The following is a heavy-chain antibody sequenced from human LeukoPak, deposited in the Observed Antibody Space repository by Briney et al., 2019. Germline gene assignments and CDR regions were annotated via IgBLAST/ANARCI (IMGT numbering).Heavy chain of an antibody. J-gene: IGHJ4*02. Sequence: GGSLRLSCETSGFTFSHHAMHWVRQAPGKGLEWVAAIWYDGAQKYYADSLRGRCTISRDNSKSTLYLEMNSLRAEDTAVYYCAKDFGGYYYDASGPDYWGQGTLVTVAS. V-gene: IGHV3-33*06. CDR1: GFTFSHHA. CDR3: AKDFGGYYYDASGPDY. CDR2: IWYDGAQK. D-gene: IGHD3-22*01.